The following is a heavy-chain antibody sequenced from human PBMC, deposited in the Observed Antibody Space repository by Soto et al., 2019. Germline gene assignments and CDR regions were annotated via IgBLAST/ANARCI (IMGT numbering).Heavy chain of an antibody. D-gene: IGHD7-27*01. J-gene: IGHJ4*02. CDR3: AKVSWGHFDY. CDR2: INPGNGNT. CDR1: GYTFTSYA. V-gene: IGHV1-3*01. Sequence: ASVKVSCKASGYTFTSYAIHWVCQAPGQRLEWMGWINPGNGNTRYSQKFQGRVTISRDTSASTVYMEMSSLRSEDTAVYYCAKVSWGHFDYWGQGTLVTVSS.